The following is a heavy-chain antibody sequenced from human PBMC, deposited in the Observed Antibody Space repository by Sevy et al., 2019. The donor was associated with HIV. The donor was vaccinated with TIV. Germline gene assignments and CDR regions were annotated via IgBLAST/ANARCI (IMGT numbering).Heavy chain of an antibody. CDR2: IWYDGTNK. Sequence: GGSLRLSCAASGFTFSNYGMHWVRQAPGKGLEWVAIIWYDGTNKYYADSVKGRFTISRDNSKNTLYLQMNSLRAEDTAVYDGASEGIAVAGAGLFDYWGQGTLVTVSS. CDR3: ASEGIAVAGAGLFDY. V-gene: IGHV3-33*08. D-gene: IGHD6-19*01. CDR1: GFTFSNYG. J-gene: IGHJ4*02.